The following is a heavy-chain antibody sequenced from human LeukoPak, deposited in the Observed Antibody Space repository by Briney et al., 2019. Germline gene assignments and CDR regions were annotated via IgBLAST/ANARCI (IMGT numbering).Heavy chain of an antibody. CDR3: AKSLYGGCDY. D-gene: IGHD3-16*02. J-gene: IGHJ4*02. Sequence: GGSLRLACAASGFIFSTYAMSWVRQSPGKGLEWVSGVNGNGGSTSYADSEKGRFTIFRDYSKNTVYLKMNSVRVEDTAVYYCAKSLYGGCDYWGQGTVVTVSS. V-gene: IGHV3-23*01. CDR1: GFIFSTYA. CDR2: VNGNGGST.